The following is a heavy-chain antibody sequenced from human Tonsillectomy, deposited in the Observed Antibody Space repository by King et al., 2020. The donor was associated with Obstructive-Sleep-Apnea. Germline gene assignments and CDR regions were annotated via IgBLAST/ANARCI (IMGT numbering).Heavy chain of an antibody. D-gene: IGHD2-2*01. CDR1: GGSISNSGYY. J-gene: IGHJ6*02. Sequence: VQLQESGPGLVKPSQTLSLSCTVSGGSISNSGYYWSWIRQHPGKGLEWIGNIYYSGSTYYNPSLESRVTISADTSKNQFSLKLSSVTAADTAGYYCARASGCTSTSCSIHYFGLDVWGQGTTVTVSS. CDR3: ARASGCTSTSCSIHYFGLDV. V-gene: IGHV4-31*03. CDR2: IYYSGST.